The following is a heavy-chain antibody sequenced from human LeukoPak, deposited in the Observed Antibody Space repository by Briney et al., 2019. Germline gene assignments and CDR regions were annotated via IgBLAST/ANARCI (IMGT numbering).Heavy chain of an antibody. J-gene: IGHJ6*02. Sequence: VASVKVSCKASGYTFTSYDINWVRQATGQGLEWMGWMNPNSGNTGYAQKFQGRVTMTRNTSISTAYMEPSSLRSEDTAVYYCARGTATGVWGYYYYYGMDVWGQGTTVTVSS. CDR1: GYTFTSYD. CDR3: ARGTATGVWGYYYYYGMDV. CDR2: MNPNSGNT. V-gene: IGHV1-8*01. D-gene: IGHD4-23*01.